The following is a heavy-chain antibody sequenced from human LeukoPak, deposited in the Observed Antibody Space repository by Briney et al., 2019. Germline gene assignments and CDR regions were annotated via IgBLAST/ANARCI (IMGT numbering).Heavy chain of an antibody. CDR2: IYYTGTT. J-gene: IGHJ4*02. CDR1: GGSIRSYY. Sequence: SETLSPTCTVSGGSIRSYYWSWIRQPPGKGLEWIGNIYYTGTTYYAPSLKSRVTISIDTSKSQFSLKVSSVTAADTAVYFCARVVAVAGTFPDSWGQGTLVTVSS. V-gene: IGHV4-59*12. CDR3: ARVVAVAGTFPDS. D-gene: IGHD6-19*01.